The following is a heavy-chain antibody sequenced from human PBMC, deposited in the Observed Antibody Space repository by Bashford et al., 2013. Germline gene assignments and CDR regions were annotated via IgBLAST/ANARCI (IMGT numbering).Heavy chain of an antibody. J-gene: IGHJ4*02. CDR3: AREPRTLPD. CDR1: GDSITSSSHY. V-gene: IGHV4-39*07. CDR2: IHYSGST. Sequence: SETLSLTCTVSGDSITSSSHYWGWIRQPPGKGLEWIANIHYSGSTYYNPSLKSRVTISLDTSRKQFSLELSSVTAEDTAVYYCAREPRTLPDWGQGTLVTVSS.